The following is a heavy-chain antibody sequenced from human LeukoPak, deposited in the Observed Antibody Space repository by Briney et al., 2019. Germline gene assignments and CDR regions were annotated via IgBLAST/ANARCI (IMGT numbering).Heavy chain of an antibody. J-gene: IGHJ4*02. CDR2: IWYDGSNK. D-gene: IGHD4-17*01. CDR3: AKDDAVTYFDY. Sequence: PGRTLRLSCAASGFTFSSYGMHWVRQAPGKGLEWVAVIWYDGSNKYYADSVKGRFTISRDNSKNTLYLQMNSLRAEDTAVYYCAKDDAVTYFDYWGQGTLVTVSS. CDR1: GFTFSSYG. V-gene: IGHV3-33*06.